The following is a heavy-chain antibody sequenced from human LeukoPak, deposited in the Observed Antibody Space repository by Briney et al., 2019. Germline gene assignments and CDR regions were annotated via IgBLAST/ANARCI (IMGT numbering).Heavy chain of an antibody. V-gene: IGHV1-69*04. CDR2: IIPILGIA. D-gene: IGHD2-2*01. CDR3: ARDTDCSSTSCYLLYGMDV. Sequence: GSSVKVSCKASGGTLSSYAISWVRQAPGQGLEWMGRIIPILGIANYAQKFQGRVTITADKSTSTAYMELSSLRSEDTAVYYCARDTDCSSTSCYLLYGMDVWGQGTTVTVSS. J-gene: IGHJ6*02. CDR1: GGTLSSYA.